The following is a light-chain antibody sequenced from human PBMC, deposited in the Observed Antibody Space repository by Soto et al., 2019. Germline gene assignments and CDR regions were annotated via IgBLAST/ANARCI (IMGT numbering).Light chain of an antibody. CDR1: SSDVGGYDY. V-gene: IGLV2-8*01. CDR2: EVT. Sequence: QSALTQPPSASGSPGQSVTISCTGTSSDVGGYDYVSWYQHHPGKAPKLIIYEVTKRPSGVPDRFSGSKSGNTASLTVSGLQAEDEADYYCSSYAGSNNPVVFGGGTKVTVL. CDR3: SSYAGSNNPVV. J-gene: IGLJ2*01.